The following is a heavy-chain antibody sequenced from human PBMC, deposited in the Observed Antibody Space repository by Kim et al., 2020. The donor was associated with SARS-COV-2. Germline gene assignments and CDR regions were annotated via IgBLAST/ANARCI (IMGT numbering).Heavy chain of an antibody. V-gene: IGHV3-53*01. D-gene: IGHD6-19*01. Sequence: GGSLRLSCAASGFTVSSNYMSWVRQAPGKGLEWVSVIYSGGSTYYADSVKGRFTISRDNSKNTLYLQMNSMRAEDTAVYYCSRGSGWPYYFDYWGQGTLVTVSS. CDR3: SRGSGWPYYFDY. CDR2: IYSGGST. CDR1: GFTVSSNY. J-gene: IGHJ4*02.